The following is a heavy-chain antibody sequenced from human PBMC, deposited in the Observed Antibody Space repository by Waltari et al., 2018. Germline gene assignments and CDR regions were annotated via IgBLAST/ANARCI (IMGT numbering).Heavy chain of an antibody. CDR1: GGSISRSSYY. Sequence: QLQLQESGPGLVKPSETLSLTCTVSGGSISRSSYYWGWIRQPPGKGLEWIGSFYYRGSTYYNPSLKSRVTLSVDTSKNQFSLKLSSVTAADTAVYYCARLVRRYGGNPWGQGTLVTVSS. J-gene: IGHJ5*02. CDR2: FYYRGST. V-gene: IGHV4-39*01. CDR3: ARLVRRYGGNP. D-gene: IGHD2-15*01.